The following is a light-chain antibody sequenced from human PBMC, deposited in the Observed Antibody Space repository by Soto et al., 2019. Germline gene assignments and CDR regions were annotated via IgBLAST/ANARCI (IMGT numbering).Light chain of an antibody. CDR1: QGIGTW. V-gene: IGKV1-12*01. Sequence: DIQMTQSPSSVSASVGDRVTITCRASQGIGTWLAWYQQKPGKGPKPLIYAASSLQGDVPSRFSGSGSGTDFTLTISSLQPEDFATYYCQQANSFPPTFGGGTKVEIK. CDR3: QQANSFPPT. CDR2: AAS. J-gene: IGKJ4*01.